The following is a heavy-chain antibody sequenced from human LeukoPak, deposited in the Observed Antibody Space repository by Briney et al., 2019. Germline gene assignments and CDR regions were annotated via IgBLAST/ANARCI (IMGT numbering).Heavy chain of an antibody. CDR2: IHTSGRT. Sequence: PSETLSLTCTVSGGSISSYYWNWIRQPAGKGLEWIGRIHTSGRTNYNPSLKSRVTVSVDTSKSQFSLRLSSVTAADTAVYYCAREIGSRYYYYYMDVWGKGTTVTVSS. D-gene: IGHD6-13*01. J-gene: IGHJ6*03. CDR1: GGSISSYY. V-gene: IGHV4-4*07. CDR3: AREIGSRYYYYYMDV.